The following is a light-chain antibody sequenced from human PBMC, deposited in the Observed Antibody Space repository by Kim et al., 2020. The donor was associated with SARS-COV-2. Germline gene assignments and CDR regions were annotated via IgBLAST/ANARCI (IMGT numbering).Light chain of an antibody. CDR3: QAWDSRSYVV. J-gene: IGLJ2*01. CDR2: QDN. CDR1: KLGDKY. V-gene: IGLV3-1*01. Sequence: SYEPTQPPSVSVSPGQTASITCSGDKLGDKYAYWYQQKPGQSPVVVIYQDNKRPSGIPERFSGSNSGNTATLTISGTQAMDEADYYCQAWDSRSYVVFGGGTQLTVL.